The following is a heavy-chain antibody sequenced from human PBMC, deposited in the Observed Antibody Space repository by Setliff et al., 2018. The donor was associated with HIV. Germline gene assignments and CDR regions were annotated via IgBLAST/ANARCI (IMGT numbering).Heavy chain of an antibody. CDR3: ARDRRSIGEPHY. CDR1: GYTFTGYY. J-gene: IGHJ4*02. CDR2: INPNSGGT. V-gene: IGHV1-2*02. D-gene: IGHD1-26*01. Sequence: ASVKVSCKASGYTFTGYYMHWVRQAPGQGLEWMGWINPNSGGTNYAQKFQGRVTMTRDTSISTAYMELSRLRSDDTAMYYCARDRRSIGEPHYWGQGTLVTVSS.